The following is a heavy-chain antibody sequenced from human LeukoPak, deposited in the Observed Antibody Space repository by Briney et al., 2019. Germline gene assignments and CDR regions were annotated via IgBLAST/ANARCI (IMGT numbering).Heavy chain of an antibody. CDR3: ARMKDSSGWYKANYFDY. Sequence: GGSLRLSFAASGFTVSSSYMSWVRQAPGKGLEWVSVIYTGVSTYYTDSVKGRFTISRDNSKNTLYLQMNSLRTEDTAVYYCARMKDSSGWYKANYFDYWGQGTLVTVSS. J-gene: IGHJ4*02. CDR2: IYTGVST. D-gene: IGHD6-19*01. CDR1: GFTVSSSY. V-gene: IGHV3-53*01.